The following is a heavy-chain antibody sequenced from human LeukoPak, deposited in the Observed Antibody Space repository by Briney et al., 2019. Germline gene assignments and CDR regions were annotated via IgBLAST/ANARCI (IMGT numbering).Heavy chain of an antibody. V-gene: IGHV4-39*07. D-gene: IGHD6-19*01. CDR3: ARGTSIAVAGKGWFDP. CDR1: GGSISSSSYY. Sequence: SETLSLTCTVSGGSISSSSYYWGWIRQPPGKGLEWIGSIYYSGSTYYNPSLKSRVTISVDTSKNQFSLKLSSVTAADTAMYYCARGTSIAVAGKGWFDPWGQGTLVTVSS. J-gene: IGHJ5*02. CDR2: IYYSGST.